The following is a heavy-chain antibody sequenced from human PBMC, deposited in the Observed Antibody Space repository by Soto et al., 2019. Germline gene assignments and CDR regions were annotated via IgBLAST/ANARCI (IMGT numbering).Heavy chain of an antibody. CDR3: ARVYGDLATLDLADY. V-gene: IGHV1-18*04. D-gene: IGHD4-17*01. Sequence: ASVKVSCKASGYTFTSYGISWVRQAPGQGLEWMGWISAYNGNTNYAQKLQGRATMTTDTSTSTAYMELRSLRSDDTAVYYCARVYGDLATLDLADYWGQGTLVTSPQ. CDR1: GYTFTSYG. CDR2: ISAYNGNT. J-gene: IGHJ4*02.